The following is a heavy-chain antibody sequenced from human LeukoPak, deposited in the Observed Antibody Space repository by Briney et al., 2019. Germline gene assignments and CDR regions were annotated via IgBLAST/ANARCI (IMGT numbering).Heavy chain of an antibody. CDR1: GGSVNSDNYY. J-gene: IGHJ6*02. CDR2: IYYSGST. Sequence: SETLSLTCTVSGGSVNSDNYYWSWIRQHPGEGLEWIGYIYYSGSTYYNPSLQSRVSISVDPSKNQFSLMLSSVTAADTAVYYCARGFGTISYYYGMDVWGQGTTVTASS. CDR3: ARGFGTISYYYGMDV. D-gene: IGHD3-10*01. V-gene: IGHV4-31*03.